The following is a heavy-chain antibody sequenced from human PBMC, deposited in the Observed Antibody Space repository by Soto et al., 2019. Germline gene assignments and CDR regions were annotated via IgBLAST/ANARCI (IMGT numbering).Heavy chain of an antibody. CDR3: ARDGDAAAGDYWYFDL. Sequence: PGGSLRLSCAASGFTFSSYGMHWVRQAPGKGLEWVAVIWYDGSNKYYADSVKGRFTISRDNSKNTLYPQMNSLRAEDTAVYYCARDGDAAAGDYWYFDLWGRGTLVTVSS. CDR2: IWYDGSNK. V-gene: IGHV3-33*01. J-gene: IGHJ2*01. D-gene: IGHD6-13*01. CDR1: GFTFSSYG.